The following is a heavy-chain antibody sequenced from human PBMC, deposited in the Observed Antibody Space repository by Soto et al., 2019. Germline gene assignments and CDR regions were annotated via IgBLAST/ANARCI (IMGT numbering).Heavy chain of an antibody. J-gene: IGHJ4*02. V-gene: IGHV3-7*03. CDR3: ARSSFEWEPFDH. D-gene: IGHD1-26*01. CDR2: IKQDGSEK. Sequence: GGSLRLSCAASGFTFSSYWMSWGRQAPGKGLEGVANIKQDGSEKYYVDSVKGRFTISRDNAKNSLYLQMNSLRAEDTAVYYCARSSFEWEPFDHWGQGTLVTVSS. CDR1: GFTFSSYW.